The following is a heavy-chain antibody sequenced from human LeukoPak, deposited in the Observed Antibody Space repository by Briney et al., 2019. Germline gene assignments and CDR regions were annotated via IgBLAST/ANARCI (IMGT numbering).Heavy chain of an antibody. CDR3: ARRSSLATPLFDF. V-gene: IGHV5-51*01. D-gene: IGHD4-23*01. CDR2: TYPGGSNT. CDR1: GYSFTSYW. Sequence: GESLKISCKASGYSFTSYWIGWVRQMPGKGLEWLGITYPGGSNTRYSPSFQGQVTISADKSISAAYLQWSSLKASDTATYFCARRSSLATPLFDFWGQGTLVTVSS. J-gene: IGHJ4*02.